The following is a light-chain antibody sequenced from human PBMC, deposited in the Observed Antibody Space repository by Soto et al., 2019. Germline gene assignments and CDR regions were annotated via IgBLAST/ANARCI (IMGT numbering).Light chain of an antibody. V-gene: IGKV1-9*01. CDR1: QGINSY. CDR3: HQLKSYPLT. Sequence: DIQLTQSPSFLSASVGDRVTITCRASQGINSYVAWYQQKSGKAPKLLIYAASTLQSGVPSRFSGSGSGTEFPLTISSLQPEDFAIYHCHQLKSYPLTFGGGTKVEIK. CDR2: AAS. J-gene: IGKJ4*01.